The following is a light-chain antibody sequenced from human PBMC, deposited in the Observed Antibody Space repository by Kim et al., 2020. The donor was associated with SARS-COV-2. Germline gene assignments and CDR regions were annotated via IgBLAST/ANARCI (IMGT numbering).Light chain of an antibody. V-gene: IGLV3-1*01. CDR3: QAWDSGTVV. CDR1: KLGEKY. J-gene: IGLJ2*01. Sequence: SYELTQPPSVSVSPGQTVTLPCSGDKLGEKYSCWYQQRSGQSPILLIYQDFKRPSGIPERFSGSNFGNTATLTISGTQTVDEADYYCQAWDSGTVVFGGGTKLTVL. CDR2: QDF.